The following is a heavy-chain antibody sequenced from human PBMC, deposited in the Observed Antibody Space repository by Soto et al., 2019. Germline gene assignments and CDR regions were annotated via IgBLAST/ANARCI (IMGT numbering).Heavy chain of an antibody. CDR1: GGSFSGYY. CDR3: ARADYYYYMDV. Sequence: SETLSLTCAVYGGSFSGYYCSWIRQPPGKGLEWIGEINHSGSTNYNPSLKSRVTISVDTSKNQFSLKLSSVTAADTAVYYCARADYYYYMDVWGKRTTVTVSS. CDR2: INHSGST. V-gene: IGHV4-34*01. J-gene: IGHJ6*03.